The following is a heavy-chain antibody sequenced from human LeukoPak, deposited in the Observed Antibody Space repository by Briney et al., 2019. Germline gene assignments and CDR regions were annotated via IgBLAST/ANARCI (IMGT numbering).Heavy chain of an antibody. Sequence: GGSLRLSCAASGFTFGSYGMHWVRQAPGKGLEWVAVISYDGSNKYYADSVKGRFTISRDNSKNTLYLQMNSLRAEDTAVYYCAKGLGYCSSTSCLPNDYWGQGTLVTVSS. J-gene: IGHJ4*02. D-gene: IGHD2-2*01. CDR1: GFTFGSYG. CDR2: ISYDGSNK. V-gene: IGHV3-30*18. CDR3: AKGLGYCSSTSCLPNDY.